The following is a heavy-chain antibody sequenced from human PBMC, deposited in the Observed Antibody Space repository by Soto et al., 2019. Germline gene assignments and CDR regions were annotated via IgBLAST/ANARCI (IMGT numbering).Heavy chain of an antibody. V-gene: IGHV3-11*06. D-gene: IGHD1-26*01. J-gene: IGHJ4*02. CDR2: ISSRSDYT. Sequence: QVQLVESGGGLVKPGGSLRLSCAASGFTFSDFYMSWVRQAPGKGLEWVSYISSRSDYTTYSYSVRGRFTISRDNAKNSLYLQMNSLRAEDMAVYYCAREVSGSFDLWGLGTLVTVSS. CDR1: GFTFSDFY. CDR3: AREVSGSFDL.